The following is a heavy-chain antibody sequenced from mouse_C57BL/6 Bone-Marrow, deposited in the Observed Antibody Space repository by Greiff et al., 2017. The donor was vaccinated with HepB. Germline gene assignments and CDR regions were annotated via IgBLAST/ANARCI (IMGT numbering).Heavy chain of an antibody. D-gene: IGHD1-1*01. CDR2: IDPETGGT. CDR3: TRDRYGSSLYFDY. J-gene: IGHJ2*01. Sequence: VKLQQSGAELVRPGASVTLSCKASGYTFTDYEMHWVKQTPVHGLEWIGAIDPETGGTAYNQKFKGKAILTADKSSSTAYMELRSLTSEDSAVYYCTRDRYGSSLYFDYWGQGTTLTVSS. V-gene: IGHV1-15*01. CDR1: GYTFTDYE.